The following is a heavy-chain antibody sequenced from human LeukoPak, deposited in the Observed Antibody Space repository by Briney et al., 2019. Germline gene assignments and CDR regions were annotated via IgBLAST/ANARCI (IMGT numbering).Heavy chain of an antibody. CDR3: ARTYCGGDCYSYYYGMDV. Sequence: GGSLRLSCAASGFTFSSYSMNWVRQAPGKGLEWVSYISSSSSTIYYADSVKGRFTISRDNAKNSLYLQMNSLRAEDTAVYYCARTYCGGDCYSYYYGMDVWGQGTTVTVSS. D-gene: IGHD2-21*02. V-gene: IGHV3-48*04. CDR2: ISSSSSTI. J-gene: IGHJ6*02. CDR1: GFTFSSYS.